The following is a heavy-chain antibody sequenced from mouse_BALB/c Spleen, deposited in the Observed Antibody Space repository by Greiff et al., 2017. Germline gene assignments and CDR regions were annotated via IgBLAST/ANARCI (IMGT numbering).Heavy chain of an antibody. CDR3: ARSYGKAWFAY. CDR1: GFNIKDYY. V-gene: IGHV14-4*02. Sequence: EVQLQESGAELVRSGASVKLSCTASGFNIKDYYMHWVKQRPEQGLEWIGWIDPENGDTEYAPKFQGKATMTADTSSNTAYMELARLTSEDSAIYYCARSYGKAWFAYWGQGTLVTVSA. J-gene: IGHJ3*01. CDR2: IDPENGDT. D-gene: IGHD2-1*01.